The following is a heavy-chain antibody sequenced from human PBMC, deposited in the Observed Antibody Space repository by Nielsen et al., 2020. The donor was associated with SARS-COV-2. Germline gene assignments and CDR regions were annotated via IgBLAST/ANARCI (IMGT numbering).Heavy chain of an antibody. J-gene: IGHJ3*02. CDR2: ISGSGGST. CDR3: ARLGCSSTSCYNGGAFDI. V-gene: IGHV3-23*01. D-gene: IGHD2-2*02. Sequence: WIRQPPGKGLEWVSAISGSGGSTYHADSVKGRFTISRDTSKNTLYLQMNSLRAEDTAVYYCARLGCSSTSCYNGGAFDIWGQGTMVTVSS.